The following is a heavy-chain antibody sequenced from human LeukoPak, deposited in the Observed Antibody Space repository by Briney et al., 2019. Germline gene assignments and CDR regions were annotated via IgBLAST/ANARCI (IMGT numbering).Heavy chain of an antibody. CDR2: IRNVGNDK. V-gene: IGHV3-30*02. D-gene: IGHD3-10*01. J-gene: IGHJ4*02. CDR1: GFTFDCCG. Sequence: GGSLTLSCAVSGFTFDCCGMHWVRQAPGKGLEWVAFIRNVGNDKYYADSVKGRFFISRDNSKNTLSLQMNSLRAEDTAVYYCAKGSAGMGLYGSGSLLWWGQGTLVTVSS. CDR3: AKGSAGMGLYGSGSLLW.